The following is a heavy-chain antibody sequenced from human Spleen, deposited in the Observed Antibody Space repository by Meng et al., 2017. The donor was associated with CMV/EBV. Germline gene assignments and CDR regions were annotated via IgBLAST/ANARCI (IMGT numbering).Heavy chain of an antibody. D-gene: IGHD3-3*01. CDR2: INPNSGDT. CDR1: TGYY. CDR3: ARTELRTVFGVIISSWYFDL. J-gene: IGHJ2*01. V-gene: IGHV1-2*02. Sequence: TGYYMHWVRQAPGQGLEWMGWINPNSGDTKYAQKFQGRVTMTRDILISTAYMELSSLRYDDTAVYYCARTELRTVFGVIISSWYFDLWGRGTLVTVSS.